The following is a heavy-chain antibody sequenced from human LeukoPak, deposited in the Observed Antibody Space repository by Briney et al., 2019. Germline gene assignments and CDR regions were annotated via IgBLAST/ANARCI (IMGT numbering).Heavy chain of an antibody. V-gene: IGHV3-48*03. CDR2: ISSSGSTI. Sequence: GGSLRLSCAASGFTFSSYEMNWVRQAPGKGLEWVSYISSSGSTIYYADSVKGRFAISRDNAKNSLYLQMNSLRAKDTAVYYCARDQLQYYYGMDVWGKGTTVTVSS. CDR1: GFTFSSYE. CDR3: ARDQLQYYYGMDV. D-gene: IGHD1-1*01. J-gene: IGHJ6*04.